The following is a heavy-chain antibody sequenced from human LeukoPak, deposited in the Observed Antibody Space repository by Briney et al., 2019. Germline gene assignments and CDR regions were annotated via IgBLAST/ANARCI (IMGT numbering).Heavy chain of an antibody. CDR1: GGSISSSNW. Sequence: SEILSLTCAVSGGSISSSNWWSWVRQPPGKGLEWIGEIYHSGSTNYNPSLKSRVTISVDKSKNQFSLKLSSVTAADTAVYYCARDSASLWFGEFYYYGMDVWGQGTTVTVSS. D-gene: IGHD3-10*01. CDR2: IYHSGST. J-gene: IGHJ6*02. V-gene: IGHV4-4*02. CDR3: ARDSASLWFGEFYYYGMDV.